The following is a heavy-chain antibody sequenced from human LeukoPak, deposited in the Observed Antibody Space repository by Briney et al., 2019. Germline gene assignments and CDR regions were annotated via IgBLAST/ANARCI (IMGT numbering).Heavy chain of an antibody. D-gene: IGHD2-15*01. V-gene: IGHV3-49*03. CDR2: IRNKASGGTT. Sequence: GGSLRLSCTASGFTFGDYSMTWFRQAPGKGLEWVSFIRNKASGGTTEHAASVRGRFATSRDDSKSIAYLQMNSLKTEDTALYYCTRDRIMTDFWGQGTLVTVSS. J-gene: IGHJ4*02. CDR1: GFTFGDYS. CDR3: TRDRIMTDF.